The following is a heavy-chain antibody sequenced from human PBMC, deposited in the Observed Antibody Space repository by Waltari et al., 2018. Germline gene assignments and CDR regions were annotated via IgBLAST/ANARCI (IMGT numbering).Heavy chain of an antibody. Sequence: EVQLVESGGGLVQPGRSLRLSCAASGFTFDDYAMHWVRQAPGKGLEWVSGISWNSGSIGYADSVKGRFTISRDNAKNSLYLQMNSLRAEDTALYYCALDLKDSSGYIYYGMDVWGQGTTVTVSS. J-gene: IGHJ6*02. CDR3: ALDLKDSSGYIYYGMDV. CDR1: GFTFDDYA. V-gene: IGHV3-9*01. CDR2: ISWNSGSI. D-gene: IGHD3-22*01.